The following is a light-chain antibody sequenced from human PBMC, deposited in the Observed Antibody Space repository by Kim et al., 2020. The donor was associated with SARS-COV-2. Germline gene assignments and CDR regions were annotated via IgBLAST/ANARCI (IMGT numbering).Light chain of an antibody. CDR1: SSNIGAGYD. CDR3: QSYDNSGSI. J-gene: IGLJ2*01. CDR2: GNS. V-gene: IGLV1-40*01. Sequence: ELTQPPSVSGAPGQRVTISCTGSSSNIGAGYDVHWYQQLPGTAPKLLIYGNSNRPSGVPDRFSGSKSGTSASLAITGLQAEDEADYYCQSYDNSGSIFGGGTQLTVL.